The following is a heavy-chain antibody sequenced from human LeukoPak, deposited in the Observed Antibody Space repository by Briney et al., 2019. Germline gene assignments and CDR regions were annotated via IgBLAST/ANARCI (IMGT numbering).Heavy chain of an antibody. Sequence: GRSLRLSCAASGFTFDDYAMHWVRQAPGKGPEWVSGISWNSGSIGYADPVKGRFTISRDNAKNSLYLQMNSLRAEDTAVYYCAREQQLVPGAFDIWGQGTMVTVSS. D-gene: IGHD6-13*01. V-gene: IGHV3-9*01. CDR1: GFTFDDYA. CDR2: ISWNSGSI. CDR3: AREQQLVPGAFDI. J-gene: IGHJ3*02.